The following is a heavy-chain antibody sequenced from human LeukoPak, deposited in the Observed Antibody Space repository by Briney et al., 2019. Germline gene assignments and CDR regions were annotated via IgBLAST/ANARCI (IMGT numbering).Heavy chain of an antibody. CDR2: IYYSGST. Sequence: SETLSLTCAVSGYFISSGYYWGWIRQPPGKGLEWIGSIYYSGSTYHNPSLKSRVTISVDTSKNQFSLKLNSVTAADTAVYYCARVLMDRSGCIDYWGQGTLVTVPS. CDR1: GYFISSGYY. J-gene: IGHJ4*02. CDR3: ARVLMDRSGCIDY. V-gene: IGHV4-38-2*01. D-gene: IGHD6-19*01.